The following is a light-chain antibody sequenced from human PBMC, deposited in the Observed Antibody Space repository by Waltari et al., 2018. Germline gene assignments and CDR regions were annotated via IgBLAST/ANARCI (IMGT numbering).Light chain of an antibody. Sequence: SALTQLDSVSGSPGQSITISCTGVSSDVGGYEYVSWYQQHPGKAPKVIIYDVSNRPSGVSNRFSGSKSGSSASLTISGLQAEDEADYYCSSYTSSTTGIFGGGTKLTVL. CDR1: SSDVGGYEY. CDR2: DVS. J-gene: IGLJ2*01. CDR3: SSYTSSTTGI. V-gene: IGLV2-14*01.